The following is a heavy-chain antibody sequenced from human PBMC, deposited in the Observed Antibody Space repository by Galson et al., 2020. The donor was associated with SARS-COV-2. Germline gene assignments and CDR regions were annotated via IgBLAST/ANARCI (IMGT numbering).Heavy chain of an antibody. D-gene: IGHD3-3*01. J-gene: IGHJ4*02. CDR1: GFTFSTYW. Sequence: GGSLRLSCAASGFTFSTYWMHWVRQVPGKGLVWVSRINSDGNTTSYADSVKGRFTISRDNAKNTLYLQMNSLRAEDTAVYYCASRDFWSGNFDYWGQGTLVTVSS. V-gene: IGHV3-74*01. CDR2: INSDGNTT. CDR3: ASRDFWSGNFDY.